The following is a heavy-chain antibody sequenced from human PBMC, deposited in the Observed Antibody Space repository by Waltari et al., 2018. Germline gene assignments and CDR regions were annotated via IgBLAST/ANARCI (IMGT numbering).Heavy chain of an antibody. V-gene: IGHV3-23*01. J-gene: IGHJ5*02. CDR2: SGSPDAMT. CDR1: GFTLSTSA. D-gene: IGHD6-13*01. CDR3: AKEVWQQLGKMVGWFDP. Sequence: EVQLLESGGGLVQPGGSLRLSCVGSGFTLSTSAMSWVRQVPGKGLEGVSASGSPDAMTYYSDSVKGRFTVSRDNSKNTLFLQMNSLRAEDTAIYYCAKEVWQQLGKMVGWFDPWGQGTLVTVSS.